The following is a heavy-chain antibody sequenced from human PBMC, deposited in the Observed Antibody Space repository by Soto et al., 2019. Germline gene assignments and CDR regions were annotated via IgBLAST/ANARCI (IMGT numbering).Heavy chain of an antibody. Sequence: QVPLVQSGPEVKKPGASVKVSCKTSGYTPTNYDIGWVRQAPGQGLEYMGWISAYNGNTNYSRKLQDRVTWTTDTSRRTAYMELRSLQSDDTAIYDCARGLYRRGTYYAFDSWGQSTLVTVSS. CDR2: ISAYNGNT. CDR3: ARGLYRRGTYYAFDS. J-gene: IGHJ4*02. CDR1: GYTPTNYD. D-gene: IGHD1-26*01. V-gene: IGHV1-18*01.